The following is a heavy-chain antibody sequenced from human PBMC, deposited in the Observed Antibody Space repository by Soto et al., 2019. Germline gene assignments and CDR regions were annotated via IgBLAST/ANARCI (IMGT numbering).Heavy chain of an antibody. CDR1: GFTFSGSA. CDR2: IRSKADNYTT. CDR3: TRPGSDFDF. J-gene: IGHJ4*02. Sequence: PGGSLRLSCTTSGFTFSGSAIHWVRQASGKGLEWVGRIRSKADNYTTTCASSLKGRFTISRDDSKNTAYLQMNSLEIEDTAVYYCTRPGSDFDFWGQGTLVTVSS. D-gene: IGHD7-27*01. V-gene: IGHV3-73*01.